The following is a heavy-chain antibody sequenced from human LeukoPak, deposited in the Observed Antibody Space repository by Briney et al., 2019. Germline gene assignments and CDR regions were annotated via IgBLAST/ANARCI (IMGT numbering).Heavy chain of an antibody. CDR3: ARFRKSRDRRWFDP. Sequence: PSETLSLTCTVSGGSISSGSYYWSWIRQPAGKGLEWIGRIYTSGSTNYNPSLKSRVTISVDTSKNQFSLKLSSVTAADTAVYYCARFRKSRDRRWFDPWGQGTLVTVSS. D-gene: IGHD1-14*01. J-gene: IGHJ5*02. V-gene: IGHV4-61*02. CDR1: GGSISSGSYY. CDR2: IYTSGST.